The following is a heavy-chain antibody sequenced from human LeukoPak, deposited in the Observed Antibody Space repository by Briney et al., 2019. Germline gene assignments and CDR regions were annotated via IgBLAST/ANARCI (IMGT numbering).Heavy chain of an antibody. Sequence: ASVKVSCKVSGYTVTEISMHCVRQVPGKGLEWMGGFDPEDGETIYAQKFQGRVTMTEDTSTDTAYMELSSLRSEDTAVYYCARGSLLLGAFDIWGQGTMVTVSS. D-gene: IGHD3-10*01. CDR3: ARGSLLLGAFDI. J-gene: IGHJ3*02. CDR1: GYTVTEIS. V-gene: IGHV1-24*01. CDR2: FDPEDGET.